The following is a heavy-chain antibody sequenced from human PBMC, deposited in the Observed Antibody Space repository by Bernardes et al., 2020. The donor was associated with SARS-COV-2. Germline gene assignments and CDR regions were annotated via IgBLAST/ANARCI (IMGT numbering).Heavy chain of an antibody. CDR1: GYTFTGHY. CDR3: ARAGGTVGFYYYGMDV. Sequence: ASVKVSCKASGYTFTGHYVHWVRLAPGQGPEWMGWVNANGGGINYAQKFQGRVTMTRDTSISTAYMELSRLKSDDTAVYYCARAGGTVGFYYYGMDVWGQGTTVTVSS. J-gene: IGHJ6*02. CDR2: VNANGGGI. D-gene: IGHD1-26*01. V-gene: IGHV1-2*02.